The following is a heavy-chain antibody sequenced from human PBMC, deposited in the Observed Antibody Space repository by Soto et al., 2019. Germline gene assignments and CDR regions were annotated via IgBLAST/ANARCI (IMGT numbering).Heavy chain of an antibody. CDR1: GFTFSSYS. CDR3: AREDDSSEVRGFHX. Sequence: PGGALRLSSAASGFTFSSYSMNWVRQAPGKGLEWVSSISSSSSYIYYADSVKGRFTIYIDNSNNSLYLQMNSLRAEDTAVYYCAREDDSSEVRGFHXWGHVTLVTVSX. D-gene: IGHD3-10*01. J-gene: IGHJ4*01. V-gene: IGHV3-21*01. CDR2: ISSSSSYI.